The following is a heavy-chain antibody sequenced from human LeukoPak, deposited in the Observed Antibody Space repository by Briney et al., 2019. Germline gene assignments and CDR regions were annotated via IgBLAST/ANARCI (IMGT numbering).Heavy chain of an antibody. Sequence: GGSLRLSCAASGFTFSSNDMHWVRQAPGKGLEWVAVISYDGSNKYYADSVKGRFTISRDNAKNSLYLQMNSLRAEDTAVYYCARVGITGTALDVWGQGTTVTVSS. CDR2: ISYDGSNK. D-gene: IGHD1/OR15-1a*01. V-gene: IGHV3-30-3*01. J-gene: IGHJ6*02. CDR1: GFTFSSND. CDR3: ARVGITGTALDV.